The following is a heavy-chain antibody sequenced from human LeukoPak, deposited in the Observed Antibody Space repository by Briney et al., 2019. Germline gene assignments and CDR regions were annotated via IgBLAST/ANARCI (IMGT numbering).Heavy chain of an antibody. D-gene: IGHD4-23*01. J-gene: IGHJ4*02. V-gene: IGHV5-51*01. CDR3: ASVYGGNSAYFDY. CDR2: IYPGDSDT. Sequence: GESLKISCKGSGYSFTSYWIGWGRQMPGKGLGWMGIIYPGDSDTRYSPSFQGQVTISADKSISTAYLQWSSLKASDTAMYYCASVYGGNSAYFDYWGQGTLVTVSS. CDR1: GYSFTSYW.